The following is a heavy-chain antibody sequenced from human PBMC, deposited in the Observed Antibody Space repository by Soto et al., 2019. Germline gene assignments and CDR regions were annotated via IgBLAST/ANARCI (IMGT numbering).Heavy chain of an antibody. CDR2: MNPNSGNT. Sequence: GASVKVSCKASGYTFASCDISWVRQATGQGLEWMGWMNPNSGNTGYAQKFQGRVTMTRNTSISTAYMELSSLRSEDTAVYYCARGAAFRAPSLWPHYWGQGTLVTVSS. CDR3: ARGAAFRAPSLWPHY. D-gene: IGHD2-21*01. CDR1: GYTFASCD. V-gene: IGHV1-8*01. J-gene: IGHJ4*02.